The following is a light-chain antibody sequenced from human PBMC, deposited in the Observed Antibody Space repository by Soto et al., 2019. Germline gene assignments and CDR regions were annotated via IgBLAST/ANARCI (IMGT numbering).Light chain of an antibody. CDR2: KAS. CDR3: QDYNSYSGP. V-gene: IGKV1-5*03. CDR1: QSISSW. Sequence: DFQITESPSSLSASVGNRITITCRASQSISSWLAWYQQKPGKAPKLLIYKASSLESGVPSRFSGSGSGTEFTLTISILQPDDFATCYRQDYNSYSGPCGQDPKADVK. J-gene: IGKJ1*01.